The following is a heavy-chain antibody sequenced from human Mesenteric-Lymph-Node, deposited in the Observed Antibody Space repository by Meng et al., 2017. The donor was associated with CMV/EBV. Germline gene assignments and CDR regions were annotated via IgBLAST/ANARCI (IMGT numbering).Heavy chain of an antibody. CDR3: AKSHPDFWSGYYFDY. J-gene: IGHJ4*02. D-gene: IGHD3-3*01. CDR2: ISYDGSNK. V-gene: IGHV3-30-3*02. Sequence: SGFTFSSYAMHWVRQAPGKGLEWVAVISYDGSNKYYADSVKGRFTISRDNSKNTLYLQMNSLRAEDTAVYYCAKSHPDFWSGYYFDYWGQGTLVTVSS. CDR1: GFTFSSYA.